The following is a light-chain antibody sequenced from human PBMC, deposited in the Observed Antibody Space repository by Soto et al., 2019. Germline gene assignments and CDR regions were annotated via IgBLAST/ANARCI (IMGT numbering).Light chain of an antibody. CDR2: DAS. Sequence: DIQMTQYHSTLSASVGDRFTITCRASQSISSWLAWYQQKPGKAPKLLIYDASSLESGVPSRFSGSGSGTDFTLTIIILQPEDSAPYYCPQFTIYPLPSAGLTKADI. CDR3: PQFTIYPLP. J-gene: IGKJ4*01. CDR1: QSISSW. V-gene: IGKV1-5*01.